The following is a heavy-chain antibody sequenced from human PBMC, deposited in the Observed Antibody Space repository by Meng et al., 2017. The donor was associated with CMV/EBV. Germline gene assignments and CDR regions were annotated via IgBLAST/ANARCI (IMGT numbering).Heavy chain of an antibody. Sequence: SETLSLTCTVSGGSISSSSYYWGWIRQPPGKGREWIGSIYYSGSTYYNPSLKSRVTISVDTSKNQFSLKLSSVTAADTAVYYCARQGGGDWDDYWGQGTLVTVSS. CDR2: IYYSGST. CDR3: ARQGGGDWDDY. V-gene: IGHV4-39*01. CDR1: GGSISSSSYY. D-gene: IGHD3-16*01. J-gene: IGHJ4*02.